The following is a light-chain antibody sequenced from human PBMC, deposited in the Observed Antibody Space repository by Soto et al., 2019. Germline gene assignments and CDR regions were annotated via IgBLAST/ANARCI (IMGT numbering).Light chain of an antibody. CDR2: GAS. CDR3: QQYKHWPPFP. J-gene: IGKJ3*01. CDR1: QSVSSN. Sequence: EIVMTQSPATLSVSPGERATLSCRASQSVSSNLAWYQQKPGQAPRLLIYGASTRATGIPARFSGSGSGTQCTLTLSSLQSEDFAVYYCQQYKHWPPFPFGPGTKVDIK. V-gene: IGKV3-15*01.